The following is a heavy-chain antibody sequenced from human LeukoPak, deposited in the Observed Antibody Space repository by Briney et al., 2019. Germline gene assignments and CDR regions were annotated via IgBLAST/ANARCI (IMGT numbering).Heavy chain of an antibody. D-gene: IGHD5-18*01. CDR3: AQFRPPAREQTYSYLSGLEPLDY. CDR2: IYWNDDK. J-gene: IGHJ4*02. V-gene: IGHV2-5*01. Sequence: SGPTLVKPTQTLTLTCTFSGFSLSTSGVGVGWIRQPPGKALEWLALIYWNDDKRYSPSLKSRLTITKDTSKNQVVLTMTNMDPVDTATYYCAQFRPPAREQTYSYLSGLEPLDYWGQGTPVTVSS. CDR1: GFSLSTSGVG.